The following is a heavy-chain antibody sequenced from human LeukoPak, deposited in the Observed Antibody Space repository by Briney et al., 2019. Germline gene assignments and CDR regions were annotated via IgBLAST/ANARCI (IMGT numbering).Heavy chain of an antibody. CDR1: GFTFGSYS. CDR3: ARDTIVVVPAAIDGQIYYYYYMDV. Sequence: GGSLRLSCAASGFTFGSYSMNWVRQAPGKGLEWVSSISSSSSYIYYADSVKGRFTISRENAKNSLYLQMNSLRAEDTAVYYCARDTIVVVPAAIDGQIYYYYYMDVWGKGTTVTVSS. D-gene: IGHD2-2*02. V-gene: IGHV3-21*01. J-gene: IGHJ6*03. CDR2: ISSSSSYI.